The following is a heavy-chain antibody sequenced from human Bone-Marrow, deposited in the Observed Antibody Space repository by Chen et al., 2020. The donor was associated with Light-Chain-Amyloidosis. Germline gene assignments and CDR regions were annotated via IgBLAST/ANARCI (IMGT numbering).Heavy chain of an antibody. CDR3: VRGTSGGYGLFDQ. D-gene: IGHD2-2*01. Sequence: EVRVVESGGGLVQPGGSLRLPCAATEFTFRSYWMHWVRQTPGKGLVWVSRISPDGKTTYYADSVKGRFTISRDNAKNTLFLQMNSLRVEDTAVYFCVRGTSGGYGLFDQWGQGPLVTVSS. J-gene: IGHJ4*02. V-gene: IGHV3-74*01. CDR2: ISPDGKTT. CDR1: EFTFRSYW.